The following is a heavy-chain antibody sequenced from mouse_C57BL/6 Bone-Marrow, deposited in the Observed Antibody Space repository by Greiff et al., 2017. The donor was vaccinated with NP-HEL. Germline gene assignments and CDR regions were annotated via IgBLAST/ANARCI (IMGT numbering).Heavy chain of an antibody. Sequence: QVQLQQSGAELMKPGASVKLSCKATGYTFTGYWIEWVKQRPGHGLEWIGEILPGSGSTNYNEKFKGKATLTADTSSNTAYMQLSSLTSEDSASYYCDREGADFYFGYWGQGTTVTVSS. D-gene: IGHD3-3*01. CDR1: GYTFTGYW. CDR3: DREGADFYFGY. V-gene: IGHV1-9*01. CDR2: ILPGSGST. J-gene: IGHJ2*01.